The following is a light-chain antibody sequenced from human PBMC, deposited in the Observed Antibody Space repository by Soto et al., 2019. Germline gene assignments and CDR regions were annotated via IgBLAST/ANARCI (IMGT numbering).Light chain of an antibody. CDR1: SSDVGGYNY. CDR2: EVS. V-gene: IGLV2-14*01. Sequence: QSALTQPASVSGSPGQSITISCTGTSSDVGGYNYVSWYQHHPGKAPKLMIYEVSNRPSGVSNRFSGSKSGKTAYLTISGLQAEDEADYYCSSYTGTSTPVFGGGTKLTVL. J-gene: IGLJ3*02. CDR3: SSYTGTSTPV.